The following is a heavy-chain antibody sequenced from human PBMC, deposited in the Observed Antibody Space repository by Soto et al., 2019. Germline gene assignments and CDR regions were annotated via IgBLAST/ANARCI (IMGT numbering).Heavy chain of an antibody. Sequence: EVQLVESGGGLVKPGGSLRLSRAASGFTFSSYSMNWVRQAPGKGLEWVSSISSSSSYIYYADSVKGRFTISRDNAKNSLYLQMNSLRAEDTAVYYCARYDYGAAYGMDVWGQGTTVTVSS. CDR2: ISSSSSYI. J-gene: IGHJ6*02. CDR3: ARYDYGAAYGMDV. CDR1: GFTFSSYS. D-gene: IGHD4-17*01. V-gene: IGHV3-21*01.